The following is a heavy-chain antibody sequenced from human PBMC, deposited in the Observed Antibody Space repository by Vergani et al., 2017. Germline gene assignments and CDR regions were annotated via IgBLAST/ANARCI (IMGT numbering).Heavy chain of an antibody. Sequence: EVQLVESGGGLVQPGGSLRLSCAASGFTFSSYWMSWVRQAPGKGLEWVANIKQDGSEKYYVDSVKGRFTISRDNSKNTLYLQMNSLRAEDTAVYYCAKDGVEGASNYYYYYMDVGGKGTTVTVSS. CDR3: AKDGVEGASNYYYYYMDV. J-gene: IGHJ6*03. D-gene: IGHD3-10*01. CDR2: IKQDGSEK. V-gene: IGHV3-7*03. CDR1: GFTFSSYW.